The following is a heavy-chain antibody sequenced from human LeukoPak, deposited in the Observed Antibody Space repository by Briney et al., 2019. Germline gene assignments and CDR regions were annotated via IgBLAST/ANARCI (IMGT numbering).Heavy chain of an antibody. J-gene: IGHJ6*04. CDR1: GFTFTSYI. CDR2: ISNSSNYI. Sequence: GGSLRLSRAASGFTFTSYIMNWVRQAPGKGLEWVSSISNSSNYIYYADSMKGRFTVSRDNAKNSLYLQMNSLRAEDTAVYYCAELGITMIGGVWGKGTTVTISS. CDR3: AELGITMIGGV. V-gene: IGHV3-21*01. D-gene: IGHD3-10*02.